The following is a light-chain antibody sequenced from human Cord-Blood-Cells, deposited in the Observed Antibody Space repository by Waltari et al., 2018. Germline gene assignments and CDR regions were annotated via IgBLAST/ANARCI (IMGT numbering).Light chain of an antibody. CDR2: GAS. CDR3: QQYGSSPMYT. J-gene: IGKJ2*01. Sequence: EIVLMPSPGTLSLSPGDRATLSCRASQSVSSSYLAWYQQKPGQAPRLLIYGASSRATGIPDRFSGSGSGTDFTLTISRLEPEDFAVYYCQQYGSSPMYTFGQGTKLEIK. V-gene: IGKV3-20*01. CDR1: QSVSSSY.